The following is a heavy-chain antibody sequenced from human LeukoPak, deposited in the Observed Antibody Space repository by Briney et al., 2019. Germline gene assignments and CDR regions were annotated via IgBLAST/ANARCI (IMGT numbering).Heavy chain of an antibody. CDR2: ISYDGSNK. CDR3: ASLGEFPLDY. V-gene: IGHV3-30*03. D-gene: IGHD3-10*01. J-gene: IGHJ4*02. CDR1: GFTFSSYG. Sequence: GGSLRLSCAASGFTFSSYGMHWVRQAPGKGLEWVAVISYDGSNKYYADSVKGRFTISRDNSKNTLYLQMNSLRAEDTAVYYCASLGEFPLDYWGQGTLVTVSS.